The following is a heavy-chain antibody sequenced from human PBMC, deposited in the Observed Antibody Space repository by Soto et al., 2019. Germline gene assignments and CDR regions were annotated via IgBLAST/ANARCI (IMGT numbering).Heavy chain of an antibody. CDR3: ARVLGYYYGSGSFTYYYYYGMDV. CDR2: INHSGNT. Sequence: SETLSLTCAVYGGSFSGYYWSWIRQPPGKGLEWIGEINHSGNTNYNPSLKSRVTISVDTSKNQFSLKLSSVTAADTAVYYCARVLGYYYGSGSFTYYYYYGMDVWGQGTTVTVSS. D-gene: IGHD3-10*01. V-gene: IGHV4-34*01. CDR1: GGSFSGYY. J-gene: IGHJ6*02.